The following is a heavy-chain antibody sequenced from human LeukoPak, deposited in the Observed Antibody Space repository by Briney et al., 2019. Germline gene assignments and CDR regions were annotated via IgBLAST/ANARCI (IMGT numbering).Heavy chain of an antibody. CDR3: ARESAGSLHDSTAAFHY. CDR2: VHHSESS. Sequence: SESLSLTCAVSGDSVTSSYRSWVRQPPGKGLEWIAYVHHSESSNYNPSFRSRVIIPVDTSRNQFSLRLSSVTAADTAIYYCARESAGSLHDSTAAFHYWGQGILVIVSS. V-gene: IGHV4-59*02. J-gene: IGHJ4*02. CDR1: GDSVTSSY. D-gene: IGHD2-8*02.